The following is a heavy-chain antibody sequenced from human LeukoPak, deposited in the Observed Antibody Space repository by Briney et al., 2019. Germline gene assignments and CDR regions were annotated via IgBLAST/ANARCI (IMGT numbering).Heavy chain of an antibody. V-gene: IGHV3-21*01. CDR3: ARKDCSGGSCYRAYYYYGMDV. J-gene: IGHJ6*02. Sequence: GGSLRLSCAASGFTFSSYSMNWVRQAPGRGLEWVSSISSSSSYIYYADSVKGRFTISRDNAKNSLYLQMNSLRAEDTAVYYCARKDCSGGSCYRAYYYYGMDVWGQGTTVTVSS. D-gene: IGHD2-15*01. CDR1: GFTFSSYS. CDR2: ISSSSSYI.